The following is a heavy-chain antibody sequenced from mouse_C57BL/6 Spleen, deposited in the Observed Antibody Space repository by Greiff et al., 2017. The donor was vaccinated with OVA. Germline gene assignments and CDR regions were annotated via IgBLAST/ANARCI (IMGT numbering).Heavy chain of an antibody. Sequence: QVQLQQSGAELVKPGASVKISCKASGYTFTDYYINWVKQRPGQGLEWIGKIGPGSGSTSYNEKFKGKATLTADKSSSTAYMQLSSLTSEDSAVYFCARFPDDYDENYAMDYWGQGTSVTVSS. D-gene: IGHD2-4*01. CDR3: ARFPDDYDENYAMDY. J-gene: IGHJ4*01. V-gene: IGHV1-77*01. CDR1: GYTFTDYY. CDR2: IGPGSGST.